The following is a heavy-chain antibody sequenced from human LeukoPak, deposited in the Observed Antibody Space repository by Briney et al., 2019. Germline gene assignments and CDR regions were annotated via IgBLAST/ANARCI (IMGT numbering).Heavy chain of an antibody. CDR3: ARVVRVVVNANWFDH. D-gene: IGHD2-21*01. V-gene: IGHV4-59*01. CDR2: VASSGTS. CDR1: GDSLNTYY. J-gene: IGHJ5*02. Sequence: PSETLSLTCTVSGDSLNTYYWTWIRQTPGKELEWIGFVASSGTSNYNPSLKSRVSISIDTSKNQFSLALTSVTPADTAVYYCARVVRVVVNANWFDHWGQGTLVFVSS.